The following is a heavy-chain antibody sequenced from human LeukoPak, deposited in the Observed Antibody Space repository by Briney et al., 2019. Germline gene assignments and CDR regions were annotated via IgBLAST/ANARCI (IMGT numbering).Heavy chain of an antibody. CDR1: GGSFSGYY. CDR2: INHSGST. V-gene: IGHV4-34*01. CDR3: ATLVVVPAATYNWFDP. J-gene: IGHJ5*02. D-gene: IGHD2-2*01. Sequence: SETLSLTCAVYGGSFSGYYWSWIRQPPGKGLEWIGEINHSGSTNYNPSLKSRVTISEDTSKNQFSLKLSSVTAADTAVYYCATLVVVPAATYNWFDPWGQGTLVTVSS.